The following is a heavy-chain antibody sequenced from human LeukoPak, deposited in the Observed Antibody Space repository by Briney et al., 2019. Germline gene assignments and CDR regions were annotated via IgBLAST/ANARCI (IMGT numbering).Heavy chain of an antibody. CDR2: IYYSGST. J-gene: IGHJ4*02. D-gene: IGHD3-10*01. CDR3: ATRLLWFGELDY. CDR1: GRSISSSSYY. V-gene: IGHV4-39*01. Sequence: SETLSLTCTVSGRSISSSSYYWGWIRQPPGKGLEWIGSIYYSGSTYYNPSLKSRVTISVDTSKNQFSLKLSSVTAADTAVYYCATRLLWFGELDYWGQGTLVTVSS.